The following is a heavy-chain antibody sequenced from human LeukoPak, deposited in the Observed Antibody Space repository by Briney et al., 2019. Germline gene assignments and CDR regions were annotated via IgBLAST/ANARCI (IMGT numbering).Heavy chain of an antibody. CDR1: GYTFTGYY. CDR2: INPNSGGT. V-gene: IGHV1-46*01. D-gene: IGHD4-17*01. CDR3: ARDRDMTTVTRLVY. J-gene: IGHJ4*02. Sequence: ASVKVSCKASGYTFTGYYMHWVRQAPGQGLEWMGIINPNSGGTRYAQKFQGRVTMTRDTSTSTLYMELSSLRSEDTAVYYCARDRDMTTVTRLVYWGQGALFTVSS.